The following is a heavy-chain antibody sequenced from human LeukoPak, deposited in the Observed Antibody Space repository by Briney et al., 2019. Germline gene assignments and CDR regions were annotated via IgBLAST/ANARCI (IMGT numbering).Heavy chain of an antibody. V-gene: IGHV3-73*01. CDR3: TRRGSIAVAGMGDC. J-gene: IGHJ4*02. CDR2: IRSKANSYAT. CDR1: GFTFSGSA. Sequence: GGSLRLSCAASGFTFSGSAMHWVRQASGKGLEWVGRIRSKANSYATAYAASVKGRFTISRDDSKNTAYLQMNSLKTEDTAVYYCTRRGSIAVAGMGDCWGQGTLVTVSS. D-gene: IGHD6-19*01.